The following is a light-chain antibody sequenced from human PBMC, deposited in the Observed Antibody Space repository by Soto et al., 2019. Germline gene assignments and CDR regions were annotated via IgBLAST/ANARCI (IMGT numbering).Light chain of an antibody. J-gene: IGKJ4*01. Sequence: DLQLTQSPSSLSASVGDRVTISCQATQDISNYLNWYQQKPGKAPKLLIYDASNLEAGVPSRFSGGGSGTHFTLTISSLQPEDIETYYCQQYHNLLLSFGGGTKVDIK. CDR2: DAS. CDR1: QDISNY. V-gene: IGKV1-33*01. CDR3: QQYHNLLLS.